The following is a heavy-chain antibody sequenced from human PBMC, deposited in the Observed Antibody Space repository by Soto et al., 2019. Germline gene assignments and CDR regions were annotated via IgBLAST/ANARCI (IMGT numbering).Heavy chain of an antibody. CDR2: IYYSGST. V-gene: IGHV4-39*01. CDR1: GGSISSSSYY. CDR3: ARHSAAAGRYYYGMDV. D-gene: IGHD6-13*01. Sequence: SETLSLTCTVSGGSISSSSYYWGWIRQPPGKGLEWIGSIYYSGSTYYNPSLKSRVTISVDTSKNQFSLKLSSVTAADTAVYYCARHSAAAGRYYYGMDVWGQGTTVTVSS. J-gene: IGHJ6*02.